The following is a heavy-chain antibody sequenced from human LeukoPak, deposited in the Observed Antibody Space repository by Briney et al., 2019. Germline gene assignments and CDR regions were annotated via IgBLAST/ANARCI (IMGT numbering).Heavy chain of an antibody. J-gene: IGHJ6*03. CDR3: AKKDYSKLGNYYYMDV. CDR2: ISWNSGSI. V-gene: IGHV3-9*01. Sequence: GGSLRLSCAASGFTFDDYAMHWVRQAPGKGLEWVSGISWNSGSIGYADSVKGRFTISRDNSKNTLYLQMNSLRAEDTAVYYCAKKDYSKLGNYYYMDVWGKGTTVTVSS. CDR1: GFTFDDYA. D-gene: IGHD4-11*01.